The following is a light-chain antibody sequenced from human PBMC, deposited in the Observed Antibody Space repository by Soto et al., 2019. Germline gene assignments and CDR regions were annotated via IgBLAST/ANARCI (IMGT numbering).Light chain of an antibody. V-gene: IGKV3-15*01. J-gene: IGKJ4*01. CDR1: RSVSTN. CDR2: GAS. CDR3: HHYYNSLPPLT. Sequence: DIILTQSPAIVSVSPGERATLSCRASRSVSTNLAWYQHKHGQAPRLLIYGASTRVTDIPARFSFSGSGTDFTLTINYLKSEDFGVSYCHHYYNSLPPLTFGGGTKVEI.